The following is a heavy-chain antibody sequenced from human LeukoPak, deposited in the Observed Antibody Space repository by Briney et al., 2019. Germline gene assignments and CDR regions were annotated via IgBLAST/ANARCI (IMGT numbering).Heavy chain of an antibody. D-gene: IGHD6-13*01. J-gene: IGHJ4*02. CDR3: TRGQQLVGD. Sequence: SLRLSCAXXGFTFXSYWMHWFRQAPGKGLVWVSRINPDGGSTAYADSVKGRFTISRDNAKNTLYLQMNSLRVEDTAVYYCTRGQQLVGDWGQGTLVTVSS. CDR1: GFTFXSYW. V-gene: IGHV3-74*01. CDR2: INPDGGST.